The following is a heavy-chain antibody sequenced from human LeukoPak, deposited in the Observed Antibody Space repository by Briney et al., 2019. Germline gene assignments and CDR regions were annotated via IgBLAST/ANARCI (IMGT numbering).Heavy chain of an antibody. CDR1: GGSFSGFY. V-gene: IGHV4-34*01. CDR3: ARKGTALATYWFDP. CDR2: INHSGST. D-gene: IGHD5-18*01. Sequence: SETLSLTCAVYGGSFSGFYWNWIRQPPGEGLEWIGEINHSGSTNYNPSLKSRVTISVDTSKNQFSLKLSSVTAADTAVYYCARKGTALATYWFDPWGQGTPVTVSS. J-gene: IGHJ5*02.